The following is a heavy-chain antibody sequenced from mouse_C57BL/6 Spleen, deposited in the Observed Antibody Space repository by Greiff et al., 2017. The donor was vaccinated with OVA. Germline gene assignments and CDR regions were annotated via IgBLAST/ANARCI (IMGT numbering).Heavy chain of an antibody. J-gene: IGHJ4*01. D-gene: IGHD1-1*01. CDR2: IRLKSDNYAT. CDR3: TDYGSSPYYAMDY. CDR1: GFTFSNYW. Sequence: EVKLVESGGGLVQPGGSMKLSCVASGFTFSNYWMNWVRQSPEKGLEWVAQIRLKSDNYATHYAESVKGRFTISRDDSKSSVYLQMNNLRAEDTGIYYCTDYGSSPYYAMDYWGQGTSVTVSS. V-gene: IGHV6-3*01.